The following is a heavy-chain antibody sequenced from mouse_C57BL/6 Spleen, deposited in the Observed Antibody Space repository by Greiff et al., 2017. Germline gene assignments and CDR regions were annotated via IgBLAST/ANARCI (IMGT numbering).Heavy chain of an antibody. Sequence: VQLKESGGGLVKPGGSLKLSCAASGFTFSDYGMHWVRQAPEKGLEWVAYISSGSSTIYYADTVKGRFTISRDNAKNTLFLQMTSLRSEDTAMYYCASYYSNYGGWYFDVWGTGTTVTVSS. V-gene: IGHV5-17*01. CDR3: ASYYSNYGGWYFDV. J-gene: IGHJ1*03. CDR2: ISSGSSTI. CDR1: GFTFSDYG. D-gene: IGHD2-5*01.